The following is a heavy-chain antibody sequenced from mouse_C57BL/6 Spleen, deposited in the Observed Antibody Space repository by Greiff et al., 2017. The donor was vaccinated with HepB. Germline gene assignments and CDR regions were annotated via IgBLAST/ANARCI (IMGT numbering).Heavy chain of an antibody. CDR1: GFTFSSYA. CDR2: ISSGGDYI. Sequence: EVMLVESGEGLVKPGGSLKLSCAASGFTFSSYAMSWVRQTPEKRLEWVAYISSGGDYIYYADTVKGRFTISRDNARNTLYLQMSSLKSEDTAMYYCTRGGGNWDVPFDYWGQGTTLTVSS. CDR3: TRGGGNWDVPFDY. J-gene: IGHJ2*01. D-gene: IGHD4-1*01. V-gene: IGHV5-9-1*02.